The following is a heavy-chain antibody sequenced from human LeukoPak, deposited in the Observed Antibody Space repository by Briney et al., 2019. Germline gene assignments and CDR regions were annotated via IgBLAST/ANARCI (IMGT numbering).Heavy chain of an antibody. J-gene: IGHJ1*01. V-gene: IGHV3-23*01. CDR1: GLTFSSYA. Sequence: GGSLRLSCAASGLTFSSYAMSWVRQAPGKGLEWVSAISGGGVRTYYADSVKGRFTISRDNSKNTLNLQMHSLRAEGTAIYYCPKDGAGTTRVEYFQHWGQGTLVAVSS. CDR3: PKDGAGTTRVEYFQH. D-gene: IGHD1-1*01. CDR2: ISGGGVRT.